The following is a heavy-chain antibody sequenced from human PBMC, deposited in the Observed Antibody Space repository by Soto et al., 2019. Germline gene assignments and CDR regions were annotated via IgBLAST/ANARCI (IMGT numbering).Heavy chain of an antibody. V-gene: IGHV4-39*01. CDR1: GGSVYSNGHY. Sequence: PSETLSLTCIVSGGSVYSNGHYWGWIRQPPGKGLEWIGSIDNNGVTNYNSSLKSRVTISRDTSKNQFSLRLSCVTAADTAVYYCGKIVVGAAGHTDADSWGPGTLVTVSS. J-gene: IGHJ4*02. D-gene: IGHD2-15*01. CDR2: IDNNGVT. CDR3: GKIVVGAAGHTDADS.